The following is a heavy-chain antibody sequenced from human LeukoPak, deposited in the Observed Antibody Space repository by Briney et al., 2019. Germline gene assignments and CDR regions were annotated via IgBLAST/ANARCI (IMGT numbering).Heavy chain of an antibody. D-gene: IGHD3-3*01. CDR1: GYTFTSYG. CDR2: ISAYNGNT. Sequence: ASVKVSCKASGYTFTSYGISWVRQAPGQGLEWMVWISAYNGNTNYAQKLQGRVTMTTDTSTSTAYMELRSLRSDDTAVYYCARDASRYDFWSGYHTGGFDPWGQGTLVTVSS. V-gene: IGHV1-18*01. CDR3: ARDASRYDFWSGYHTGGFDP. J-gene: IGHJ5*02.